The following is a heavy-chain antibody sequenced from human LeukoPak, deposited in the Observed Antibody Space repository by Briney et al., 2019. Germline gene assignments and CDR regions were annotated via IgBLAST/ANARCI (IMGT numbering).Heavy chain of an antibody. V-gene: IGHV4-38-2*01. CDR3: ARLLACGRAPCRTARFQFDS. J-gene: IGHJ4*02. Sequence: PSETLSLTCAVSSYSISSDNYWGWVRQPPGKGLEWIGSIYPTGNTYYNPSLKSRVAISVDTSKNQFSLKLTSIIAAGAAVYYCARLLACGRAPCRTARFQFDSWGQGTLVAVSS. CDR1: SYSISSDNY. D-gene: IGHD3-3*01. CDR2: IYPTGNT.